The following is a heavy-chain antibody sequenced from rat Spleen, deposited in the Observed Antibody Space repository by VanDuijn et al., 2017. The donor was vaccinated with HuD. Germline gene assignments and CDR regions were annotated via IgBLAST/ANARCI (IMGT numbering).Heavy chain of an antibody. CDR1: GFTFSNYG. Sequence: EVQLVESGGGLVQPGRSLKLSCAASGFTFSNYGMHWIRQAPTKGLEWVASISPRGGSTYYRDSVKGRFTISRDNAKSTLYLQMASLRSEDTATYYCATGPFNWFAYWGQGTLVTVSS. J-gene: IGHJ3*01. CDR2: ISPRGGST. V-gene: IGHV5-19*01. CDR3: ATGPFNWFAY.